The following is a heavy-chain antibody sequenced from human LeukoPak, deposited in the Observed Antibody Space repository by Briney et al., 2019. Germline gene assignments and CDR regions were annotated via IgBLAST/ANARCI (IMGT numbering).Heavy chain of an antibody. CDR2: ISGSGGST. Sequence: GGSLRLSCAASGFTFSSYAMSWVRQAPGKGLEWVSAISGSGGSTYYADSVKGRSTISRDNSKNTLYLQMNSLRAEDTAVYYCAKVGTVVVPAAIPAVLLLDWGQGTLVTVSS. D-gene: IGHD2-2*01. CDR1: GFTFSSYA. J-gene: IGHJ4*02. V-gene: IGHV3-23*01. CDR3: AKVGTVVVPAAIPAVLLLD.